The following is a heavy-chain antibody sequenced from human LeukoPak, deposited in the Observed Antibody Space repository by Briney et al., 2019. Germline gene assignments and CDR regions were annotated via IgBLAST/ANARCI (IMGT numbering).Heavy chain of an antibody. V-gene: IGHV4-39*01. CDR2: IYYSGST. D-gene: IGHD2-15*01. CDR3: ARHMYSVGSCYYFDY. J-gene: IGHJ4*02. CDR1: GGSISSSSYY. Sequence: TSETLSLTCTVSGGSISSSSYYWGWNRQPPGKGLEWIASIYYSGSTYYNPSLKSRVTISVDTSKNQFSLKLSSVTAADTAVYYCARHMYSVGSCYYFDYWGQGTLVTVSS.